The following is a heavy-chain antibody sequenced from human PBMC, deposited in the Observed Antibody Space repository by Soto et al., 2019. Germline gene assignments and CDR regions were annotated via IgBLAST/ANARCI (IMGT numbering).Heavy chain of an antibody. CDR2: IIPIFGTA. J-gene: IGHJ2*01. D-gene: IGHD3-22*01. V-gene: IGHV1-69*06. CDR3: ESTKYDSSAYYYWCLGL. CDR1: EDTFRNYA. Sequence: QVELVQSGAEVKKPGSSVKVSCQASEDTFRNYAISWVRQAPGQGLEWMGGIIPIFGTANYAQKFQGRVNITADTSANTVYLVISSVRSEYTSVYYCESTKYDSSAYYYWCLGLWGRGTLVTVSS.